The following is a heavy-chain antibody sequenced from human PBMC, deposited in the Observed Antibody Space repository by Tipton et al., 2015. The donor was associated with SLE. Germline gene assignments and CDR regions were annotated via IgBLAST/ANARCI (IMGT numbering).Heavy chain of an antibody. J-gene: IGHJ2*01. CDR3: ARDRRLIAAPSFWWYFDL. D-gene: IGHD6-13*01. V-gene: IGHV4-39*07. Sequence: TLSLTCAVSGGSMTSTRYYWGWIRQSPGKGLEGIGSLYHRGRTYYNPSLKSRLTISVDTSTNQFSLKLSSVTAADTAVYYCARDRRLIAAPSFWWYFDLWGRGTLVTVSS. CDR2: LYHRGRT. CDR1: GGSMTSTRYY.